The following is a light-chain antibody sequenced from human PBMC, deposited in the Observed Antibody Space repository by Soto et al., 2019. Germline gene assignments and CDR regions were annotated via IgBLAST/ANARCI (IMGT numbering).Light chain of an antibody. CDR2: SVS. V-gene: IGKV1-17*02. CDR1: QGIGND. Sequence: IQMTQSPSSLSASVGDRVTITCRASQGIGNDLGWYQQKPGKAPKLLISSVSSLQSGVPSRFSGSRYGADFTLTISNLQPEDFATYYCQQYKTYPLTFGGGTKVDIK. CDR3: QQYKTYPLT. J-gene: IGKJ4*02.